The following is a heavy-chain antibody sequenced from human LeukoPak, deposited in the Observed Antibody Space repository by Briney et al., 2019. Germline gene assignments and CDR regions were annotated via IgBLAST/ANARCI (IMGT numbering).Heavy chain of an antibody. D-gene: IGHD5-18*01. CDR1: GGSFSGYY. V-gene: IGHV4-34*01. CDR3: ARGSGYSYGPGHAFDI. J-gene: IGHJ3*02. Sequence: KPSATLSLTCAVYGGSFSGYYWSWIRQPPGKGLEWIGEINHSGSTNYNPSLKSRVTIPVDTSKNQFSLKLSSVTAADTAVYYCARGSGYSYGPGHAFDIWGQGTMVTVSS. CDR2: INHSGST.